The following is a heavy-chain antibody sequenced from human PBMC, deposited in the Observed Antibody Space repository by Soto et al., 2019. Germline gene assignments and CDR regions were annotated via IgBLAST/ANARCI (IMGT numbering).Heavy chain of an antibody. Sequence: QVQLVQSGAEVKKPESSVKVSCKTSGGTFVRHVISWVRQAPGQGPEWMGKINPLSGVSTYAQTFQDRVTFPEEIHSSTAYTELSSLRSDDTAVYYCATPACAATGCCPSPNLHHWGPGTLVSVSS. CDR2: INPLSGVS. CDR3: ATPACAATGCCPSPNLHH. J-gene: IGHJ1*01. D-gene: IGHD2-2*01. V-gene: IGHV1-69*09. CDR1: GGTFVRHV.